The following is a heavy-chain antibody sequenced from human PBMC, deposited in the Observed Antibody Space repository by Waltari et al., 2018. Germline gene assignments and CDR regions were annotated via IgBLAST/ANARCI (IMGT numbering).Heavy chain of an antibody. CDR1: GLTVSGNY. V-gene: IGHV3-53*01. CDR3: ARDDSYGQFMRFDF. J-gene: IGHJ4*02. D-gene: IGHD5-18*01. Sequence: EVQLVESGGGLIQPGGSLRLSCEASGLTVSGNYMSWVRQAPGKGLEWLSAIYSGGNTFYADSVKGRFNISIDNSKNTLYLQMNSLRVDDTAVYYCARDDSYGQFMRFDFWGQGTVVTVSS. CDR2: IYSGGNT.